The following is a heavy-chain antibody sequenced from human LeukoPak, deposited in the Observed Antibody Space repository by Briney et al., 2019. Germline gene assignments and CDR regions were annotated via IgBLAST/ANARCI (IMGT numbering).Heavy chain of an antibody. CDR3: AKASITIFGVVLSYDY. CDR1: GFTFSNYA. CDR2: ISGSGGSI. J-gene: IGHJ4*02. V-gene: IGHV3-23*01. D-gene: IGHD3-3*01. Sequence: PGGSLRLSCAASGFTFSNYAMSWVRQASGKGLEWVSVISGSGGSIYYADSVKGRFTISRDNSKNTLYLQMNSLRAEDTAVYYCAKASITIFGVVLSYDYWGQGTLVTVSS.